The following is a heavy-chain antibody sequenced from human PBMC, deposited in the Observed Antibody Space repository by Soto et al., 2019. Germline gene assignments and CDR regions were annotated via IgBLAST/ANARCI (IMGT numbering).Heavy chain of an antibody. J-gene: IGHJ3*01. D-gene: IGHD3-10*01. CDR3: ARVGCYLCDNSGRDVFSF. CDR2: INVGNGNT. V-gene: IGHV1-3*01. CDR1: GYTFTSYA. Sequence: ASVKASCKASGYTFTSYAIHWVRHAPGQRLEWMGWINVGNGNTKNSQNFQGRVTMTRDTSASTAYTELSSLRSEDTSMYYFARVGCYLCDNSGRDVFSFCAQGSMVIVSS.